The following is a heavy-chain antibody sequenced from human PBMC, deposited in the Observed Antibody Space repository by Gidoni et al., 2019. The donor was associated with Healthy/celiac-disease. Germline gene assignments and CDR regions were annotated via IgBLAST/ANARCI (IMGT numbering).Heavy chain of an antibody. V-gene: IGHV1-69*01. CDR2: IIPMFGTP. J-gene: IGHJ4*02. CDR1: GGTFSIYA. D-gene: IGHD3-10*01. Sequence: QVQLVQSGAEGKKPGSSVKVSCKASGGTFSIYAFSWVRQAPGQGLEWMGGIIPMFGTPTYAQRFQGRITLTADESTSTAYLELRSLRSEDTAVYYCARPLSPPGDASGSYYFYWGQGTLVTVSS. CDR3: ARPLSPPGDASGSYYFY.